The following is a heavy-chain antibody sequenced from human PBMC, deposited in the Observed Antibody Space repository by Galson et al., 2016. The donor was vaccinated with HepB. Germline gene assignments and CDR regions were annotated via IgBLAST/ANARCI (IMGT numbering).Heavy chain of an antibody. CDR1: GFNIPTSA. D-gene: IGHD3-3*01. V-gene: IGHV1-58*01. CDR3: AADFDRGRRFHYRYGMDV. CDR2: IVVGSGDT. J-gene: IGHJ6*02. Sequence: SVKVSCKASGFNIPTSAVQWVRQARGQRPEWLGWIVVGSGDTNYAQKFQDRVTITWDMSTSTAYMELRNLRSEDTAVYFCAADFDRGRRFHYRYGMDVWGQGTTVTVSS.